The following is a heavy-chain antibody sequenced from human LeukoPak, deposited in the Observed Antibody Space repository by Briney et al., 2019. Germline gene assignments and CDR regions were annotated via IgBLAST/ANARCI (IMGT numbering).Heavy chain of an antibody. Sequence: GGSLRLSCAASGFTFSSYGMSWVRQAPGKGLEWVSVISGSGGSTYHADSVKGRFTISRDNSKNTLYLQTNSLRAENTAVYYCAKYYYGSGSYYKGLDYWGQGTLVTVSS. CDR1: GFTFSSYG. CDR2: ISGSGGST. CDR3: AKYYYGSGSYYKGLDY. V-gene: IGHV3-23*01. J-gene: IGHJ4*02. D-gene: IGHD3-10*01.